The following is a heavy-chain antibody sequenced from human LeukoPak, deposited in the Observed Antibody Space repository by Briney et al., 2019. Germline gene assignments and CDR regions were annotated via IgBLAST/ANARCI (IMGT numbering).Heavy chain of an antibody. CDR1: GYSISSGYY. V-gene: IGHV4-38-2*02. D-gene: IGHD2-21*02. CDR2: INHSGST. Sequence: SETLSLTCTVSGYSISSGYYWGWIRQPPGKGLEWIGEINHSGSTNYNPSLKSRVTISVDTSKNQFSLKLSSVTAADTAVYYCARVRDIVVVTAIPFAFDIWGQGTMVTVSS. CDR3: ARVRDIVVVTAIPFAFDI. J-gene: IGHJ3*02.